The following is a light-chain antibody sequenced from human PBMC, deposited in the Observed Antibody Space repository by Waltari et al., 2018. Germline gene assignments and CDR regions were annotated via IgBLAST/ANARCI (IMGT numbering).Light chain of an antibody. V-gene: IGLV2-11*01. CDR2: DVS. CDR3: CSYAGRATWA. CDR1: SSDVGGYDY. J-gene: IGLJ3*02. Sequence: QSALTQPRSVSGSPGHSVTISCTGTSSDVGGYDYFSWYQQYPGKAPKPVIYDVSKRPSGVPDRFSGVKSGNAASLTISGLQAGDEADYNWCSYAGRATWAFGGGTKLTVL.